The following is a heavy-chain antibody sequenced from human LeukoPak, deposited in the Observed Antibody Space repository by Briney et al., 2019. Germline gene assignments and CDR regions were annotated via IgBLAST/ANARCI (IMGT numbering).Heavy chain of an antibody. CDR1: GFTFSGSG. J-gene: IGHJ4*02. V-gene: IGHV3-30*02. D-gene: IGHD3-3*01. Sequence: TGGSLRLSCAASGFTFSGSGMHWVRQAPGKGLEWVAFIRYHGSDKYYADSVKGRFTISRDNSKNTLYLQMNSLRDEDTAVYYCALILRISDFDYWGQGTLVTVSS. CDR3: ALILRISDFDY. CDR2: IRYHGSDK.